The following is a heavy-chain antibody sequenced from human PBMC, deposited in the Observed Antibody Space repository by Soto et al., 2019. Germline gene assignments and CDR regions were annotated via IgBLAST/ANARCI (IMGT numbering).Heavy chain of an antibody. V-gene: IGHV1-18*01. J-gene: IGHJ4*02. Sequence: ASVKVSCKASGYTFTDYGISWVRQAPGQGLEWMGWITAYNGNTNYAQKFQGRVTMTTDTSTSTVHMDLRSLTSDDTAVYYCAREWCSGTGCYGVDYWGLG. CDR2: ITAYNGNT. CDR3: AREWCSGTGCYGVDY. CDR1: GYTFTDYG. D-gene: IGHD2-2*01.